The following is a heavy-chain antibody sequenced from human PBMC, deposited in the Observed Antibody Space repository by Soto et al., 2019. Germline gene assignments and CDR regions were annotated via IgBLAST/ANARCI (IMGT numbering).Heavy chain of an antibody. CDR3: TRDASRDSSARGWFDP. V-gene: IGHV3-21*01. CDR1: GFTFRSFT. D-gene: IGHD6-13*01. J-gene: IGHJ5*02. CDR2: ISSNSAYI. Sequence: GGSLRLSCAASGFTFRSFTMNWVRQAPGKGLEWVSTISSNSAYIYYTDALRGRFTISRDNAENSLHLQMNSLRAEDTAVYYCTRDASRDSSARGWFDPWGPGTLVTVSS.